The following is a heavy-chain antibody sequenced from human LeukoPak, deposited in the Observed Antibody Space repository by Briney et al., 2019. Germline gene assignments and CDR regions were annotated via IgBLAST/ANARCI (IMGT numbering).Heavy chain of an antibody. Sequence: GGSLRLSCAASGFTFSSYGMHWVRQAPGKGLEWVAVIWYDGSNKYYADSVKGRFTISRDNSKNTLYLQMNSLRAEDTAVYYCARRFGYGGKVPSGYYYGMDVWGQGTTVTVSS. V-gene: IGHV3-33*01. CDR3: ARRFGYGGKVPSGYYYGMDV. D-gene: IGHD4-23*01. CDR1: GFTFSSYG. J-gene: IGHJ6*02. CDR2: IWYDGSNK.